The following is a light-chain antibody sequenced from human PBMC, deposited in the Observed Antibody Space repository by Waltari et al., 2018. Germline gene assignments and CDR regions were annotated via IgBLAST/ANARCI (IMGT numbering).Light chain of an antibody. CDR2: DAS. CDR3: QQRDQWPRT. CDR1: QNIRIY. V-gene: IGKV3-11*01. J-gene: IGKJ1*01. Sequence: EIVLTQSPATLSLSPGDRATRSCTASQNIRIYLGWYQQKPGQAPRLLIQDASNRAPGIPGRFSGSGSGTDFTLTISSLEFEDSAVYYCQQRDQWPRTFGRGTKVEIK.